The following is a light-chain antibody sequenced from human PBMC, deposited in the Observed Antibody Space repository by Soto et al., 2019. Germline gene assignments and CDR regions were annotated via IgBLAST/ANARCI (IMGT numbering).Light chain of an antibody. J-gene: IGKJ2*03. CDR1: QDIRNY. V-gene: IGKV1-17*01. CDR2: AAS. CDR3: LQHNSFPYS. Sequence: DIQMTQSPSSLSASVGDRVTIICRASQDIRNYLGWFQQKPGKAPKRLIYAASSLESGVPSRFSGSGSGTEFTLTISSLQPEDFASYYCLQHNSFPYSFGQGTEPETK.